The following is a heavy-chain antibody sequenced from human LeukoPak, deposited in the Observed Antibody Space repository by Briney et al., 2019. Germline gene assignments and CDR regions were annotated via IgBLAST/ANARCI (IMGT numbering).Heavy chain of an antibody. D-gene: IGHD6-19*01. V-gene: IGHV3-23*01. CDR1: GFTFNNYA. J-gene: IGHJ4*02. CDR2: IFGSGGSA. Sequence: PGGSLRLSCVASGFTFNNYAVYWVRQAPGKGLEWVSGIFGSGGSAHYADSVKGRFTISRDNSKNTVYLQINSLRVEDTAVYYCGKTTTGYSSGRYPGWPVDYWGQGSLVTVYS. CDR3: GKTTTGYSSGRYPGWPVDY.